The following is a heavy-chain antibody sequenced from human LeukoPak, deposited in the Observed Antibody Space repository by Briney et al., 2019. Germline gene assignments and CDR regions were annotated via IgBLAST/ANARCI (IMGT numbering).Heavy chain of an antibody. Sequence: NPSETLSLTCTVSSVSISSYFWSWIRQSPGKGLEWIGYIYYSGSTNYNPSLKSRVTISVDTSKNQFSLKLNSVTAADSAVYYCARTRGDYTIDYWGQGTLVTVSS. CDR1: SVSISSYF. CDR2: IYYSGST. V-gene: IGHV4-59*01. CDR3: ARTRGDYTIDY. D-gene: IGHD4-17*01. J-gene: IGHJ4*02.